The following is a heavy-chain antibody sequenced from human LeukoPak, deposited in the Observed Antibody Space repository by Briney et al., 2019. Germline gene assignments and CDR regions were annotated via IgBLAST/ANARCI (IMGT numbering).Heavy chain of an antibody. V-gene: IGHV4-61*02. Sequence: SETLSLTCTVSGGSTSSGTYYWSWIRQPAGKGLEWIGRIYTSGIINYNPSLKSRVTISVDTSKNQFSLKLSSVTAADTAVYYCARDDYGGEMGIFQHWGQGTLVTVSS. J-gene: IGHJ1*01. CDR3: ARDDYGGEMGIFQH. CDR2: IYTSGII. D-gene: IGHD4-23*01. CDR1: GGSTSSGTYY.